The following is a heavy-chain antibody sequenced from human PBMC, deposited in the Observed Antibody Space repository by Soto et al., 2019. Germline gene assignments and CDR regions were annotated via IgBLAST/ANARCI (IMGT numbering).Heavy chain of an antibody. V-gene: IGHV3-23*01. Sequence: GGSLRFSCAASGFTFTSYAMSWVRQAPGKGLEWVSSISGGGGSTYYADSVKGRFTISRDNSKNTLYLQMNSLRAEDTAIYYCAKQITNWYFALWGRGTLVTVSS. CDR3: AKQITNWYFAL. CDR1: GFTFTSYA. D-gene: IGHD2-2*01. J-gene: IGHJ2*01. CDR2: ISGGGGST.